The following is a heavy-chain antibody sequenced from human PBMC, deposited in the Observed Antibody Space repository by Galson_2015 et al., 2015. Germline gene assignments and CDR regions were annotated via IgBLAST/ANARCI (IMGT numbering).Heavy chain of an antibody. J-gene: IGHJ3*01. CDR1: GYTFTDYF. CDR2: INPNSGGT. CDR3: ARFSGWVVRLLIT. V-gene: IGHV1-2*04. D-gene: IGHD3-16*01. Sequence: SVKVSCKASGYTFTDYFMHWVRQAPGQGLEWLGWINPNSGGTNYAQKFQGWVTMTRDTSISTAYIELSRLRSNDTAVYYCARFSGWVVRLLITGGQGQMAPV.